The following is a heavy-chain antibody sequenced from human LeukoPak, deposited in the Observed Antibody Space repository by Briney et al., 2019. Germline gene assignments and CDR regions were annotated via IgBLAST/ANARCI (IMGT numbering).Heavy chain of an antibody. CDR2: ISGDGGST. D-gene: IGHD3-10*01. J-gene: IGHJ4*02. Sequence: TGGSLRLSCAAPGFIFDNYAIHWVRQAPGKGLEWVSLISGDGGSTFYADSVRGRFTISRDNAKNSLYLQMNGLRDEDTAVYYCARGITMIRGVLGYWGQGTLVTVSS. CDR3: ARGITMIRGVLGY. CDR1: GFIFDNYA. V-gene: IGHV3-43*02.